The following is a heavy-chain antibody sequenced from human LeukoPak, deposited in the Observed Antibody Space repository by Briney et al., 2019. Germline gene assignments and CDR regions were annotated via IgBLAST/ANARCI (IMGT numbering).Heavy chain of an antibody. J-gene: IGHJ3*02. CDR3: ARVGVIAARSNAFDI. CDR2: ISSSGSTI. Sequence: GGSLRLSCAASGFTFSSYSMNWVRQAPGKGLEWVSYISSSGSTIYYADSVKGRFTISRDNAKNSLYLQMNSLRAEDTAVYYCARVGVIAARSNAFDIWGQGTMVTVSS. D-gene: IGHD6-6*01. V-gene: IGHV3-48*04. CDR1: GFTFSSYS.